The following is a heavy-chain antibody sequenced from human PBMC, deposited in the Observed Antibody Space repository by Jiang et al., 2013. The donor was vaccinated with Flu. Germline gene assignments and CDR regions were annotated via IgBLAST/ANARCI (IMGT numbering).Heavy chain of an antibody. J-gene: IGHJ3*02. D-gene: IGHD6-13*01. Sequence: TNYAQKLQGRVTMTTDTSTSTAYMELRSLRSDDTAVYYCARESDLLAAGLGAFDIWGQGTMVTVSS. CDR2: T. V-gene: IGHV1-18*01. CDR3: ARESDLLAAGLGAFDI.